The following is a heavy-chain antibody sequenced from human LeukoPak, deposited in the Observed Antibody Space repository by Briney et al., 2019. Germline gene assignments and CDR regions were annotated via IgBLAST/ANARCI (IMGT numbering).Heavy chain of an antibody. CDR2: INHSGST. V-gene: IGHV4-39*07. J-gene: IGHJ6*02. D-gene: IGHD4-4*01. Sequence: NPSETLSLTCTVSGGSISSGGYYWSWIRQHPGKGLEWVGEINHSGSTNYNPSLKSRVTISVDTSKNQFSLKLSSVTAADTAVYYCARDRRTVTHYYYYYGMDVWGQGTTVTVSS. CDR3: ARDRRTVTHYYYYYGMDV. CDR1: GGSISSGGYY.